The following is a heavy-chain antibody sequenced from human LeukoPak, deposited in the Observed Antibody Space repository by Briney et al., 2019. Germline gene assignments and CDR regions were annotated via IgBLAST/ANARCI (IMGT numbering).Heavy chain of an antibody. CDR3: ARVRNSGYDSAIDY. D-gene: IGHD5-12*01. CDR2: IYYSGST. CDR1: GGSISSYY. J-gene: IGHJ4*02. V-gene: IGHV4-59*01. Sequence: SETLSLTCTFSGGSISSYYWSWIRQPPGKGLEWIGYIYYSGSTNYNPSLKSRVTISVDTSKNQFSLKLSSVTAADTAVYYCARVRNSGYDSAIDYWGQGTLVTVSS.